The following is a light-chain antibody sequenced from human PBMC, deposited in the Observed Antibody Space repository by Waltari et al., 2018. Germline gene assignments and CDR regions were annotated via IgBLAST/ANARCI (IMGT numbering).Light chain of an antibody. CDR3: YSTTDNNLGV. J-gene: IGLJ1*01. Sequence: SSELTQPSSVSVSPGQTARITCSGDVLQKKYTRWFQQKPGQAPVLVLYQDSARPSGIPERFSGSSSGTTVTLTISGAQVEDEADYYCYSTTDNNLGVFGPGTRVTVL. CDR2: QDS. V-gene: IGLV3-27*01. CDR1: VLQKKY.